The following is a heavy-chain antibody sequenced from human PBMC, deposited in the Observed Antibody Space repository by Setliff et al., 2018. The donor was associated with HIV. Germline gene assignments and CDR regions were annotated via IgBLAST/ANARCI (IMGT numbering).Heavy chain of an antibody. V-gene: IGHV1-69*13. Sequence: ASVKVSCKASGGTFSTYAISWVRQAPGQGLEWMGGIIPIFGTANYDQRFQGRVTITADETTSTAYMELSSLRSEDTAVYFCARDPVSDNSATPYYFDYWGRGTLVTVSS. CDR3: ARDPVSDNSATPYYFDY. D-gene: IGHD2-21*01. CDR2: IIPIFGTA. CDR1: GGTFSTYA. J-gene: IGHJ4*02.